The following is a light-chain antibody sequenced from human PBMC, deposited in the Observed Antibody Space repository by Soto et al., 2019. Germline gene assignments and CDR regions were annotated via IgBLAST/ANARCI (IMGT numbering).Light chain of an antibody. CDR3: QQYNNWPSWT. CDR2: GAS. Sequence: EIVLTQSPGTLSLSPGERATLSCRASQSVSNNYLAWYQQKPGQAPRLLIYGASNRATGIPARFSGSGSGTEFTLTISSLQSEDVAVYYCQQYNNWPSWTFGQGTKVDIK. V-gene: IGKV3-15*01. CDR1: QSVSNN. J-gene: IGKJ1*01.